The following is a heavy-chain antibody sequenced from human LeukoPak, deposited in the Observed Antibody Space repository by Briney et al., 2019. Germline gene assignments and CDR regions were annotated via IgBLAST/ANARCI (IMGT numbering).Heavy chain of an antibody. CDR3: AHRHWNDPSDAFDI. Sequence: SGPTLVNPTQTLTLTCTFSGFSLSTCGVGVGWIRQPPGKALEWLALIYWNDDKRYSPSLKSRLTITKDTSKNQVVLTMTNMDPVDTATYYCAHRHWNDPSDAFDIWGQGTMVTVSS. J-gene: IGHJ3*02. CDR1: GFSLSTCGVG. V-gene: IGHV2-5*01. D-gene: IGHD1-1*01. CDR2: IYWNDDK.